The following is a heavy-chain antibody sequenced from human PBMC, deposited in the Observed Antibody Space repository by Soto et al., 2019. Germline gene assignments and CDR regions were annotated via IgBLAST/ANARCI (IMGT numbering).Heavy chain of an antibody. CDR2: IKQDGSEK. D-gene: IGHD6-19*01. J-gene: IGHJ4*02. Sequence: GGSLRLSCAASGFTFSSYWMSWVRQAPGKGLEWVANIKQDGSEKYYVDSVKGRFTISRDNAKNSLYLQMNSLRAEDTAVYYCARAPTSGWYSQMYYFDYWGQGTLVTVSS. CDR1: GFTFSSYW. V-gene: IGHV3-7*01. CDR3: ARAPTSGWYSQMYYFDY.